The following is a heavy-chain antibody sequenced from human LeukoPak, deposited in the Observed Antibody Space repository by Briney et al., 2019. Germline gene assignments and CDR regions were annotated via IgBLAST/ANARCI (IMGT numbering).Heavy chain of an antibody. CDR2: INPSGGSA. CDR1: GYTFTSYY. J-gene: IGHJ6*03. Sequence: ASVKVSCKASGYTFTSYYMHWVRQAPGQGLEWMGIINPSGGSASYAQKFQGRVTMTRDTSTSTAYMELSSLRSEDTAVYYCARGGGSSWSYYYYMDVWGKGTTVTVSS. CDR3: ARGGGSSWSYYYYMDV. V-gene: IGHV1-46*01. D-gene: IGHD6-13*01.